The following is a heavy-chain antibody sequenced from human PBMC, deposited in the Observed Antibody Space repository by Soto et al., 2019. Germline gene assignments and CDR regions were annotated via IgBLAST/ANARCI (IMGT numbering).Heavy chain of an antibody. CDR2: ISSSSSYT. D-gene: IGHD2-2*01. Sequence: LRLSCAASGFTFSSYAMNWVRQAPGKGLEWVSYISSSSSYTNYADSVKGRFTISRDNAKNSLYLQMNSLRAEDTAVYYCARVVPAAEVDPWGQGTLVSVSS. CDR3: ARVVPAAEVDP. J-gene: IGHJ5*02. V-gene: IGHV3-21*05. CDR1: GFTFSSYA.